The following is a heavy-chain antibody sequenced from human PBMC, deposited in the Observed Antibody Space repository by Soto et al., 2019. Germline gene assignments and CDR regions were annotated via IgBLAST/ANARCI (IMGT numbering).Heavy chain of an antibody. Sequence: QVQLQESGPGLVKPSETLSLTCTVSGGSISSYYWSWIRQPPGKGLEGIGYIYYSGSTNYNPAPTSRVTISVDTSKNQFSLKLSSVTAADTAVYYCARGVVTRSLRMDVWGQGTTVTVSS. V-gene: IGHV4-59*01. CDR1: GGSISSYY. CDR3: ARGVVTRSLRMDV. J-gene: IGHJ6*02. D-gene: IGHD3-3*01. CDR2: IYYSGST.